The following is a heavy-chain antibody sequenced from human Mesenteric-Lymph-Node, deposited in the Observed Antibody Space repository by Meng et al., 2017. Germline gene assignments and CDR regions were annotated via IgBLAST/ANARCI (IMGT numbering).Heavy chain of an antibody. V-gene: IGHV3-23*01. Sequence: GESLKISCAASGFTFSSYAMSWVRQAPGKGLEWVSAISGSGGSTYYADSVKGRFTISRDNSKNTLYLQMNSLRAEDTAVYYCAKDGYGSENSYYFDYWGQGTLVTVSS. CDR1: GFTFSSYA. CDR2: ISGSGGST. CDR3: AKDGYGSENSYYFDY. D-gene: IGHD3-10*01. J-gene: IGHJ4*02.